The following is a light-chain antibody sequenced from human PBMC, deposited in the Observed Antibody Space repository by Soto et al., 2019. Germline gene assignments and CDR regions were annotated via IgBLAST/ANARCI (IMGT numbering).Light chain of an antibody. CDR1: QSISSY. V-gene: IGKV1-39*01. CDR2: AGS. J-gene: IGKJ3*01. Sequence: DIQMTQSPSSLSASVGDSVTITCRASQSISSYLNWYQQKPGKAPKLLIYAGSSLQSVVPSRFSGSGSGTDFTLTISSLQPEDFATYYCQQSYSTPRTXGPGTKVDIK. CDR3: QQSYSTPRT.